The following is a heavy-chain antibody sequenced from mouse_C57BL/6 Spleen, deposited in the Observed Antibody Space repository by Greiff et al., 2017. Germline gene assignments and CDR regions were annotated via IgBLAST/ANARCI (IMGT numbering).Heavy chain of an antibody. V-gene: IGHV1-53*01. Sequence: VKLQQPGTELVKPGASVKLSCKASGYTFTSYWMHWVKQRPGQGLEWIGNINPSNGGTNYNEKFKSKATLTVDKSSSTAYMQLSSLTSEDSAVYYGAREVGYYDYFDYWGQGTTLTVSS. CDR1: GYTFTSYW. CDR3: AREVGYYDYFDY. J-gene: IGHJ2*01. CDR2: INPSNGGT. D-gene: IGHD2-3*01.